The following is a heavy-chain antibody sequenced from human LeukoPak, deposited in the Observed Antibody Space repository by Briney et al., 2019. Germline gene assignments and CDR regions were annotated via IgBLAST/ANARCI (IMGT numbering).Heavy chain of an antibody. J-gene: IGHJ4*02. D-gene: IGHD1-26*01. V-gene: IGHV1-2*02. CDR2: INPNSGGT. CDR1: GYTFTGYY. Sequence: GASVKVSCKASGYTFTGYYMHWVRQAPGQGLEWMGWINPNSGGTNYAQRFQGRVTMTRDTSISTAYMELSSLTSDDTALYFCARDLIYSNKWELDLWGQGTLVTVSS. CDR3: ARDLIYSNKWELDL.